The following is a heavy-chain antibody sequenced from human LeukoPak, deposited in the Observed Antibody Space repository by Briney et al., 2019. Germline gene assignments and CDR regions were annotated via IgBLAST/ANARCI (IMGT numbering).Heavy chain of an antibody. J-gene: IGHJ4*02. D-gene: IGHD3-10*01. Sequence: GGSLRLSRAASGFIFTSYWLSWVRQAPGKGLEWVANIKQDGSEKFYADSVKGRFTISRDNAKNSLYLQINSLRAEDTAVYSCARDFKFGEDYWGQGTLVTVSS. CDR3: ARDFKFGEDY. CDR2: IKQDGSEK. CDR1: GFIFTSYW. V-gene: IGHV3-7*04.